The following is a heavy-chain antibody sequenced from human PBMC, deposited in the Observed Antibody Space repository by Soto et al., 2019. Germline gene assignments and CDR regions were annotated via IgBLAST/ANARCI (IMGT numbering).Heavy chain of an antibody. CDR1: GYSFTSYW. CDR3: ARAYDYGGDDY. V-gene: IGHV5-51*01. J-gene: IGHJ4*02. CDR2: IYPGDSDT. D-gene: IGHD4-17*01. Sequence: GESLKIACKGSGYSFTSYWIGWVRQMPGKGLEWMGIIYPGDSDTRYSPSFQGRVTISADESISTAYLQWSSLKASDTAMYYCARAYDYGGDDYWGQGTLVTVSS.